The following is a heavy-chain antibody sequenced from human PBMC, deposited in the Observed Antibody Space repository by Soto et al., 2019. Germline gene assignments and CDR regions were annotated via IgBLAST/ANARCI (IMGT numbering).Heavy chain of an antibody. CDR2: IIPIFGTA. CDR3: ATGSCSSTSYYPPETEDYYYYYGTDV. V-gene: IGHV1-69*13. D-gene: IGHD2-2*01. J-gene: IGHJ6*02. Sequence: SVKVSCKASGGTFSSYAISWVRQAPGQGLEWMGGIIPIFGTANYAQKFQGRVTITADESTSTAYTELSSLRSEDTAVYYCATGSCSSTSYYPPETEDYYYYYGTDVWGQGTTVTVSS. CDR1: GGTFSSYA.